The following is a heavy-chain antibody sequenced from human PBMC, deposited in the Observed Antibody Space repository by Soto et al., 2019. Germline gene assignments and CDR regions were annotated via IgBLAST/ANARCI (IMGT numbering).Heavy chain of an antibody. Sequence: PSETLSLTCTVSGGSISSSSYYWGWIRQPPGKGLEWIGSIYYSGSTYYNPSLKSRVTISVDTSKNQFSLKLSSVTAADTAVYYFASRGGYSSGWYLGYYYGMDVWGQGTTVTVSS. CDR1: GGSISSSSYY. V-gene: IGHV4-39*01. CDR3: ASRGGYSSGWYLGYYYGMDV. J-gene: IGHJ6*02. CDR2: IYYSGST. D-gene: IGHD6-19*01.